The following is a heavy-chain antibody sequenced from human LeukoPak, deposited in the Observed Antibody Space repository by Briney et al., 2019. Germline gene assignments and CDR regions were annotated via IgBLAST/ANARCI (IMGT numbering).Heavy chain of an antibody. CDR1: GYGFTSYR. Sequence: GESLKISCRGSGYGFTSYRIVWVRQMPGKGLEWMGVIYPGDSNSRYSPSFQGQVTISADNSISTAYLQWSSLKASDTAMYYCARRAHRGAMITLDYWGQGTLVTVSS. V-gene: IGHV5-51*01. CDR3: ARRAHRGAMITLDY. CDR2: IYPGDSNS. D-gene: IGHD5-12*01. J-gene: IGHJ4*02.